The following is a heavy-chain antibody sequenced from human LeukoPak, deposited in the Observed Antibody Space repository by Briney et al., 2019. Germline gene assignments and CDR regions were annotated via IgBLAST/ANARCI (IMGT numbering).Heavy chain of an antibody. CDR3: ARAGYSYGTGYYFDY. J-gene: IGHJ4*02. D-gene: IGHD5-18*01. CDR2: IYYTGAT. V-gene: IGHV4-59*01. Sequence: PSETLSLTCTVSGGSIISYYWSWIRQPAGKGLEWIGYIYYTGATYYNPSLKSRVTISLDTSKNQFSLKLSSVTAADAAVYYCARAGYSYGTGYYFDYWGQGALVTVSS. CDR1: GGSIISYY.